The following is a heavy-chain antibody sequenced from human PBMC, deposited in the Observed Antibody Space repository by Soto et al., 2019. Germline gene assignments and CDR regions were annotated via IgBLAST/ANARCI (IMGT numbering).Heavy chain of an antibody. J-gene: IGHJ5*02. D-gene: IGHD4-17*01. CDR3: ARRTDYGDYLNWFDP. CDR2: INHSGST. CDR1: VGSFGDYY. Sequence: SETLSLTYAVYVGSFGDYYWSWIRQPPGKGLEWIGEINHSGSTTYNPSLKSRVTISVDTSKNQFSLKLSSVTAADTAVYYCARRTDYGDYLNWFDPWGQGTLVTVSS. V-gene: IGHV4-34*01.